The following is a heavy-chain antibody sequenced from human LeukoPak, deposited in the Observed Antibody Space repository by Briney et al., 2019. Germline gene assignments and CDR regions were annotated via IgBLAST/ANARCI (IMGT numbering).Heavy chain of an antibody. CDR2: ISAYNGNT. J-gene: IGHJ4*02. CDR1: GYTFTSYG. CDR3: ARGYCSSTSCYYFDY. V-gene: IGHV1-18*01. Sequence: ASVKVSCKASGYTFTSYGISWVRQAPGQGLEWMGWISAYNGNTNYAQKLQGRVTMTTDTSTSTAYMELRSLRSDDTAVYYCARGYCSSTSCYYFDYWGQGTLVTVSS. D-gene: IGHD2-2*01.